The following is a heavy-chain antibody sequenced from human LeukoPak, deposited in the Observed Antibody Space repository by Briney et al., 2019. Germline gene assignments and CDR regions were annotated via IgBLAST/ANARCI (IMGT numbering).Heavy chain of an antibody. CDR2: NNPSGGST. CDR1: GYTFSSHY. J-gene: IGHJ4*02. V-gene: IGHV1-46*01. D-gene: IGHD3-10*01. CDR3: ARGRGTSGYYYFDY. Sequence: ASVKVSCKASGYTFSSHYMYWVRQAPGQGLEWMGMNNPSGGSTGCAQKFQGRVTMTRDTSTSTVYMELTSLRSEDTAVYYCARGRGTSGYYYFDYWGQGILVTVSS.